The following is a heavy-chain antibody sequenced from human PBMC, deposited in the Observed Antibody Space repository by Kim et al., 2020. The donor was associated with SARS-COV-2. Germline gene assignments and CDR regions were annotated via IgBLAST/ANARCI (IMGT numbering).Heavy chain of an antibody. CDR2: ISYDGSNK. CDR1: GFTFSSYA. J-gene: IGHJ4*02. CDR3: QVVVTAMHHFDY. D-gene: IGHD2-21*02. V-gene: IGHV3-30-3*01. Sequence: GGSLRLSCAASGFTFSSYAMHWVRQAPGKGLEWVAVISYDGSNKYYADSVKGRFTISRDNSKNTLYLQMNSLRAEDTAVYYCQVVVTAMHHFDYWGQGTLVTVSS.